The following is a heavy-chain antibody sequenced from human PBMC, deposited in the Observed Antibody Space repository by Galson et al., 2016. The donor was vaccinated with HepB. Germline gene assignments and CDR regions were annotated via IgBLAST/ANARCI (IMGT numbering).Heavy chain of an antibody. V-gene: IGHV3-7*01. D-gene: IGHD6-13*01. CDR1: GFFFPTYW. Sequence: SLRLSCAGSGFFFPTYWMTWVRQAPGKGLEWVANIKQDGGERYYVDSVKGRFTISRDNAKSSLYLQMNSLRAEDTAVYFCARLFRAEAGTVDYWGQGTLVTVSS. J-gene: IGHJ4*02. CDR2: IKQDGGER. CDR3: ARLFRAEAGTVDY.